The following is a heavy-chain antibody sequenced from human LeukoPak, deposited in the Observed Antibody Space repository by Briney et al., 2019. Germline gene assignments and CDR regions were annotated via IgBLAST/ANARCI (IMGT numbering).Heavy chain of an antibody. Sequence: SETLSLTCTVSGGSISSSSYYWGWIRQPPGKGLEWIGSIYYSGSTYYNPSLKSRVTISVDTSKNQFSLKLSSVTAADTAVYYCARLRSVDPAVAVDYFDYWGQGTLVTVSS. CDR2: IYYSGST. J-gene: IGHJ4*02. V-gene: IGHV4-39*01. D-gene: IGHD6-19*01. CDR3: ARLRSVDPAVAVDYFDY. CDR1: GGSISSSSYY.